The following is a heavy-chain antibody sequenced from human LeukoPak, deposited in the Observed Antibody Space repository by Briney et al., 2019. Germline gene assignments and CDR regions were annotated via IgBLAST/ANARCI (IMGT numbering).Heavy chain of an antibody. CDR3: ARAGDYDYVWGSYRKFDY. V-gene: IGHV1-3*01. CDR2: INAGNGNT. CDR1: GYTFTSYA. Sequence: ASVKVSCKASGYTFTSYAMHWVRQAPGQRLEWMGWINAGNGNTKYSQKFQGRVTITRDTSASTAYMELSSLRSEDMAVYYCARAGDYDYVWGSYRKFDYWGQGTLVTVSS. D-gene: IGHD3-16*02. J-gene: IGHJ4*02.